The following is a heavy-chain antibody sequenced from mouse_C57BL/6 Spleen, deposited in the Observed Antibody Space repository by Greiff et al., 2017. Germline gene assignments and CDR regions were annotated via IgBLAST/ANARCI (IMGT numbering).Heavy chain of an antibody. CDR2: ISSGGSYT. CDR1: GFTFSSYG. CDR3: ARNSNDWYFDV. D-gene: IGHD2-5*01. Sequence: DVQLVESGGDLVKPGGSLKLSCAASGFTFSSYGMSWVRQTPDKRLEWVATISSGGSYTYYPDSVKGRFTISRDNAKNTLYLQMSSLKSEDTAMYYCARNSNDWYFDVWGTGTTVTVSS. V-gene: IGHV5-6*01. J-gene: IGHJ1*03.